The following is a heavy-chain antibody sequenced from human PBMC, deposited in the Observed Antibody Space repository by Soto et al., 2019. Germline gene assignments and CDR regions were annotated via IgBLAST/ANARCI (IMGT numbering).Heavy chain of an antibody. CDR1: GFTFSGYG. CDR2: IGTSGHA. J-gene: IGHJ3*02. D-gene: IGHD3-10*01. V-gene: IGHV3-13*01. CDR3: ARGGGFGEQYSDAFDI. Sequence: EVQLVESGGGLVQAGGSLRLSCAASGFTFSGYGMHWVRQAAGESLEWVSVIGTSGHAFYADSVKGRFTITREDAKYSVYLQMNSLRDWDTAVYYCARGGGFGEQYSDAFDIWGQGTLVTVSS.